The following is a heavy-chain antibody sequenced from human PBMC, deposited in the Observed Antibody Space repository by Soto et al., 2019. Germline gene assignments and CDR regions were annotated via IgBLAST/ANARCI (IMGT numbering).Heavy chain of an antibody. D-gene: IGHD6-13*01. Sequence: QVQLVGSGGGVVQPGRSLRLSCAASGFTFNNHAMHWVRQAPGKGLEWVAVISYTGSNKYYADPVKGRFTISRDNSKNTLYLQMNSLKIEDTAVYYCAKDRWTSAAGASFDYWGQGTLVTVSS. CDR2: ISYTGSNK. V-gene: IGHV3-30*18. CDR3: AKDRWTSAAGASFDY. J-gene: IGHJ4*02. CDR1: GFTFNNHA.